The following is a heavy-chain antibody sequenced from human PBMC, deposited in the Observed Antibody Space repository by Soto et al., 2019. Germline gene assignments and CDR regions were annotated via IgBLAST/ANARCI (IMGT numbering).Heavy chain of an antibody. D-gene: IGHD3-10*01. CDR3: ARDQWVLWFGELLTPLYYYGMDV. CDR1: GLTFRSSW. V-gene: IGHV3-74*01. Sequence: GGSVTLSSASPGLTFRSSWLHWLRQASREGLVWLSPIKGDGTTTNYADSVKGRFTISRDNAKNSLYLQMNSLRAEDTAVYYCARDQWVLWFGELLTPLYYYGMDVWGQGTTVTVSS. CDR2: IKGDGTTT. J-gene: IGHJ6*02.